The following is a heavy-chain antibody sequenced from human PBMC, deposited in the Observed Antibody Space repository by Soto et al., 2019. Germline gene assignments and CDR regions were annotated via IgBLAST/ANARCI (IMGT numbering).Heavy chain of an antibody. V-gene: IGHV1-8*01. J-gene: IGHJ5*02. D-gene: IGHD5-12*01. CDR3: ARGVNIVATITGHDP. CDR2: MNPNSGNT. Sequence: ASVKVSCKASGYTFTSYDINWVRQATGQGLEWMGRMNPNSGNTGYAQKFQGRVTMTRNTSISTAYMELSSLRSEDTAVYYCARGVNIVATITGHDPWGQGTLVTVSS. CDR1: GYTFTSYD.